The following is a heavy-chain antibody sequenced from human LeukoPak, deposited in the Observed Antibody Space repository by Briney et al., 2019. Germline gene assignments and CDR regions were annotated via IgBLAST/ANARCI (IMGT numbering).Heavy chain of an antibody. CDR2: IYHTGST. CDR3: ASDRSGYYYVDY. V-gene: IGHV4-38-2*02. Sequence: ASETLSLTCTVSGYSISSGYYWGWIRQPPGKGLEWIGNIYHTGSTYYNPSLKSRVTISVDTSKNQFSLKLSSVTAADTAVYFCASDRSGYYYVDYWGQGTLVTVSS. J-gene: IGHJ4*02. CDR1: GYSISSGYY. D-gene: IGHD3-22*01.